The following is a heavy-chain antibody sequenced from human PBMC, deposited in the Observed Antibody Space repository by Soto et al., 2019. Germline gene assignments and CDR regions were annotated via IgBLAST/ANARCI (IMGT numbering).Heavy chain of an antibody. V-gene: IGHV1-18*01. D-gene: IGHD3-9*01. CDR1: GYTFTSYG. J-gene: IGHJ6*02. Sequence: GSVQVSCKACGYTFTSYGISWVRQAPGQGLQWMGWISAHNGNTNYAQKLQGRVTMTTDTSTSTAYMELRSLRSDDTAVYYCARASRYFDWLLVYYYYYGMDVWGQGTTVTVSS. CDR2: ISAHNGNT. CDR3: ARASRYFDWLLVYYYYYGMDV.